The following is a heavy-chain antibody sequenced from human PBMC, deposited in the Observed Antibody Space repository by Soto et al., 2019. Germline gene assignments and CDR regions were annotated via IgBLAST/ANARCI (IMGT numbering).Heavy chain of an antibody. Sequence: SETLSLTCTVSGGSISSYYWSWIRQPPGKGLEWIGYIYYSGSTNYNPSLKSRVTISVDTSKNQFSLKLSSVTAADTAVYYCARGVTMVRGVIMGSWFDPWGPGTLVTVSS. D-gene: IGHD3-10*01. CDR3: ARGVTMVRGVIMGSWFDP. J-gene: IGHJ5*02. CDR1: GGSISSYY. CDR2: IYYSGST. V-gene: IGHV4-59*01.